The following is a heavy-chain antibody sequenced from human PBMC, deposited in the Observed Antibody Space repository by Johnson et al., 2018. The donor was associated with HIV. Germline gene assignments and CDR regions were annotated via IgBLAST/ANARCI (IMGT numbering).Heavy chain of an antibody. D-gene: IGHD3-3*01. CDR1: GFTFSSYG. J-gene: IGHJ3*02. V-gene: IGHV3-30*03. Sequence: QVQLVESGGGLVQPGGSLRLSCAASGFTFSSYGMHWVRHCAGKGLEWVAVISYDGSNKYYADSVKCRFTISRDNSKNTLYLQMNSLRAEDTAVYYCARQAPGVTIFGVGGAFDIWGQGTMVTVSS. CDR3: ARQAPGVTIFGVGGAFDI. CDR2: ISYDGSNK.